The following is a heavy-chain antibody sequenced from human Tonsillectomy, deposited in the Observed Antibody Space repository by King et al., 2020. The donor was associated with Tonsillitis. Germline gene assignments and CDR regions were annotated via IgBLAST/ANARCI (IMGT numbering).Heavy chain of an antibody. J-gene: IGHJ5*02. D-gene: IGHD6-6*01. CDR3: TSRDSSSWGAWFDP. CDR2: IYNSGST. CDR1: GGSISSSGYY. V-gene: IGHV4-39*01. Sequence: QLQESDPALVKPSETLSLSCTVSGGSISSSGYYWVWIRQPPGKGLEWVGIIYNSGSTYYNPSLKSRVTISVDTSKNQFSLKVRSVTAADTAIYYCTSRDSSSWGAWFDPWGQGALVTVSS.